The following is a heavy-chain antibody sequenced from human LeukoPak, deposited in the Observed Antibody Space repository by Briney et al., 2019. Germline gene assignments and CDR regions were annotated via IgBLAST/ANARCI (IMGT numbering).Heavy chain of an antibody. CDR2: IYTSGST. J-gene: IGHJ4*02. V-gene: IGHV4-4*07. CDR1: GGSISSYY. D-gene: IGHD2/OR15-2a*01. CDR3: ARFSQYYDSPTHYLDY. Sequence: SETLSLTCTVSGGSISSYYWSWIRQPAGKGLEWIGRIYTSGSTNYNPSLKSRVTMSVDTSKNQFSLRLNSVTAADTAVYYCARFSQYYDSPTHYLDYWGQGILVTVSS.